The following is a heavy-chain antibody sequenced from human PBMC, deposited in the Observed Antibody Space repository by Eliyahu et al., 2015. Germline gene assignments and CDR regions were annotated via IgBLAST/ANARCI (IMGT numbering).Heavy chain of an antibody. Sequence: QVQLQQWGAGLLKPSETLSLTCAVYGGSFSIYYWSWIRQPPGKGLEWIGEINQSGSTNYNPSLKSRVIISVDTSKNQFSLKLNSVTAADTAVYYCARVSEGYGGNLEAFDIWGQGTMVSVSS. J-gene: IGHJ3*02. D-gene: IGHD4-23*01. CDR2: INQSGST. CDR3: ARVSEGYGGNLEAFDI. V-gene: IGHV4-34*01. CDR1: GGSFSIYY.